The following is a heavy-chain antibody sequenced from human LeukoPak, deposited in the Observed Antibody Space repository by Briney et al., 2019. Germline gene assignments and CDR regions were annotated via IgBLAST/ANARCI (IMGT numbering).Heavy chain of an antibody. Sequence: SETLSLTCTVSVGSISSSSYYWGWIRQPPGKGLDWIGSIYYSGSTYYNPSLKSRVTISVDTSKNQFSLKLSSVTAADTAVYYCATRLPDYDYIWGSYRLSRFDYWGQGTLVTVSS. D-gene: IGHD3-16*02. CDR1: VGSISSSSYY. CDR3: ATRLPDYDYIWGSYRLSRFDY. CDR2: IYYSGST. J-gene: IGHJ4*02. V-gene: IGHV4-39*01.